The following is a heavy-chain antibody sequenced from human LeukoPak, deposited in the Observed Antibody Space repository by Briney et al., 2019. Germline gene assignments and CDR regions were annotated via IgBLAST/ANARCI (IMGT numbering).Heavy chain of an antibody. CDR3: ARLSVDSSGYTGYFHH. Sequence: GESLKISCKGYGYSFTNYWIGWVRQMPGKGLGWMGIIYPGDSDTRYSPSFQGQVTISADKSISTAYLQWSSLKASDTAMYYCARLSVDSSGYTGYFHHWGQGTLVTVSS. CDR1: GYSFTNYW. CDR2: IYPGDSDT. V-gene: IGHV5-51*01. D-gene: IGHD3-22*01. J-gene: IGHJ1*01.